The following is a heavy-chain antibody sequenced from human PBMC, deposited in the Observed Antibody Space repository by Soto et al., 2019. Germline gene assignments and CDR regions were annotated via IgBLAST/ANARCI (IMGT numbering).Heavy chain of an antibody. CDR2: ISSNGGST. CDR1: GLSFSSYA. D-gene: IGHD1-1*01. CDR3: VKDQYVEY. V-gene: IGHV3-64D*06. Sequence: PGGYLRLSCSASGLSFSSYAMHWVRQAPGKGLEYVSSISSNGGSTYYADSVKGRFTISRDNSKNTVYLQMSSLRAEDTAVYYCVKDQYVEYWGQGPFATL. J-gene: IGHJ4*02.